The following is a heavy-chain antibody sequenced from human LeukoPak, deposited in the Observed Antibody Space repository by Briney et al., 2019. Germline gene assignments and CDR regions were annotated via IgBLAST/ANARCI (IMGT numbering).Heavy chain of an antibody. CDR2: ISGSGGST. J-gene: IGHJ1*01. Sequence: GGSLRLSCAASGFTVSSNYMSWVRQAPGKGLEWVSAISGSGGSTYYADSVKGRFTISRDNSKNTLYLQMNSLRAEDTAVYYCAKGRVTAVEYFQHWGQGTLVTVSS. V-gene: IGHV3-23*01. CDR1: GFTVSSNY. D-gene: IGHD2-2*01. CDR3: AKGRVTAVEYFQH.